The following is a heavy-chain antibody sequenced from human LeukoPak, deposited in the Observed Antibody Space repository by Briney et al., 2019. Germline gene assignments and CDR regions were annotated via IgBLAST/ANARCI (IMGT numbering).Heavy chain of an antibody. Sequence: ASVKVSCKASGYTFTSYYMHWVRQAPGQGLEWMGIINPSGGSTSYAQKFQGRVTMTRDTSTSTVYMEQSSLRSEDTAVYYCARPHMGYSSGWYLDYWGQGTLVTVSS. CDR2: INPSGGST. CDR3: ARPHMGYSSGWYLDY. J-gene: IGHJ4*02. CDR1: GYTFTSYY. D-gene: IGHD6-19*01. V-gene: IGHV1-46*01.